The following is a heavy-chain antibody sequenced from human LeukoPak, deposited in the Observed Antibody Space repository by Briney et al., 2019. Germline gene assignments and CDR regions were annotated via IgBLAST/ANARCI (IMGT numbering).Heavy chain of an antibody. Sequence: GGSLRLSCAASGFTFSSYAKHWVRQAPGKGLEWVAVISYDGSNKYYADSVKGRFTISRDNSKNTLYLQMNSLRAEDTAVYYCARDVSRVDTATRRGLDPWGQGTLVTVSS. CDR2: ISYDGSNK. CDR3: ARDVSRVDTATRRGLDP. V-gene: IGHV3-30*04. J-gene: IGHJ5*02. CDR1: GFTFSSYA. D-gene: IGHD5-18*01.